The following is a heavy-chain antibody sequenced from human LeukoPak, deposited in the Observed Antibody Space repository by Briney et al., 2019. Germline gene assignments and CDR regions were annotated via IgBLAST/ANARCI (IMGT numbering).Heavy chain of an antibody. D-gene: IGHD5-18*01. CDR2: IYYTGTT. CDR1: GGSINTFY. CDR3: ASLSPRYSPVTSDY. Sequence: SETLSLTCTVSGGSINTFYWTWIRQPPGKGLEWIGCIYYTGTTTYNPSLQSRVTISVDTSKNQFSLKLTSVTAADTAVYYCASLSPRYSPVTSDYWGQGTLVTVSS. V-gene: IGHV4-59*01. J-gene: IGHJ4*02.